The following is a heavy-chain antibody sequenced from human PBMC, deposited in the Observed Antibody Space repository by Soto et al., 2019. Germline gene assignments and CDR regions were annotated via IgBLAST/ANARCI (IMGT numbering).Heavy chain of an antibody. CDR3: AKDHGFDEFQLLYYSYYGLDV. Sequence: AGGSLRLSCAASGFTFSSYGMHWVRQAPGKGLEWVAVISYDSTNKYYGDSVKGRFTISRDNSKNTLYLQMNSLRAEDRAVYYCAKDHGFDEFQLLYYSYYGLDVWGQGTTVTVSS. D-gene: IGHD2-2*02. V-gene: IGHV3-30*18. CDR1: GFTFSSYG. J-gene: IGHJ6*02. CDR2: ISYDSTNK.